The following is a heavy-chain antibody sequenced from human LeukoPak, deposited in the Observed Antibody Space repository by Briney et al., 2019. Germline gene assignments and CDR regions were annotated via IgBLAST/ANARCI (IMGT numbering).Heavy chain of an antibody. V-gene: IGHV3-9*01. CDR1: GFTFDDYA. Sequence: PGGSLRLSCAASGFTFDDYAMHWVRQAPGKGLEWVSGISWNSGSIGYADSVKGRFTISRDNAKNSLYLQMNSLRAEDTALYYCAKDRSGYYLGRGVFDYWDQGTLVTVSS. CDR3: AKDRSGYYLGRGVFDY. J-gene: IGHJ4*02. CDR2: ISWNSGSI. D-gene: IGHD3-22*01.